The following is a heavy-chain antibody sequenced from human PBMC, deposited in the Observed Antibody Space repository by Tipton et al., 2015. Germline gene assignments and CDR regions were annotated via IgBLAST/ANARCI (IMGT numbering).Heavy chain of an antibody. V-gene: IGHV4-61*03. D-gene: IGHD3-22*01. CDR2: IHYSGST. Sequence: TLSLTCTVSGGSVSNGSYYWSWIRQPPGKGLEWIGYIHYSGSTNSNPSPKSRVTISIDTSENHFSLKMSSVTAADTAVYYCASSPSRHRSGHYHYGMDVWGQGTTVTVSS. CDR1: GGSVSNGSYY. J-gene: IGHJ6*02. CDR3: ASSPSRHRSGHYHYGMDV.